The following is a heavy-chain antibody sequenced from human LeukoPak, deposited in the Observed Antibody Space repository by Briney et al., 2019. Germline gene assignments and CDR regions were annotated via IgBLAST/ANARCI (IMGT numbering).Heavy chain of an antibody. Sequence: WETLSLTCTVSGGSISSYYWSWIRQPPGKGLEWIAYISDLGSVNYNPSLKSRVTISLDTSKNQCSLKLSSVTAADTAVYYCAGHHPRNTVDFWGQGTLVTVSS. D-gene: IGHD2/OR15-2a*01. CDR2: ISDLGSV. CDR1: GGSISSYY. J-gene: IGHJ4*02. CDR3: AGHHPRNTVDF. V-gene: IGHV4-59*08.